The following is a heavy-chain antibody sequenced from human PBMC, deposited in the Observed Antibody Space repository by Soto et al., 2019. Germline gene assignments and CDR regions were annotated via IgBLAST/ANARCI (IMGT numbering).Heavy chain of an antibody. J-gene: IGHJ4*02. CDR1: GFTFSSYA. V-gene: IGHV3-23*01. Sequence: GGSLRLSCAASGFTFSSYAMSWVRQAPGKGLEWVSAISGSGGSTYYADSVKGRFTISRDNSKNTLYLQMNSLRAEDTAVYYCAKHPACWGSSTSCNFDYWGQGTLVTVSS. CDR2: ISGSGGST. D-gene: IGHD2-2*01. CDR3: AKHPACWGSSTSCNFDY.